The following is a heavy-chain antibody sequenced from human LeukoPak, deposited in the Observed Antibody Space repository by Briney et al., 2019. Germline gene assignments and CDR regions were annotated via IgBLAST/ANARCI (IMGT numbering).Heavy chain of an antibody. D-gene: IGHD6-13*01. V-gene: IGHV3-64D*09. CDR2: ISSNGGST. CDR3: VTYSSSWYSAFDI. CDR1: GFTFSSHA. J-gene: IGHJ3*02. Sequence: PGGPLRLSCSASGFTFSSHAMHWVRQAPGKGLEYVSAISSNGGSTYYADSVKGRFTISRDNSKNTLYLQMSSLRAEDTAVYYCVTYSSSWYSAFDIWGQGTMVTVSS.